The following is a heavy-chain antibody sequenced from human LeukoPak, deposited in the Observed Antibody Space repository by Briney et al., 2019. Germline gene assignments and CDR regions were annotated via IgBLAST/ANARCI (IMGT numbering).Heavy chain of an antibody. CDR3: ARGQLVD. V-gene: IGHV1-2*02. J-gene: IGHJ4*01. CDR1: GYTFSGYY. CDR2: INPNSGGT. Sequence: ASVKVSCKASGYTFSGYYTHWVRQAPGQGLEWMGWINPNSGGTNYAQKFQGRVTMTRDTSISTAYMGLSRLTSDDTALYYCARGQLVDWGQGTLVTVSS.